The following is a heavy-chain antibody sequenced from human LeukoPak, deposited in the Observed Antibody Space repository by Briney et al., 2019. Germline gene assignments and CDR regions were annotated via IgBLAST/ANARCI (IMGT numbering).Heavy chain of an antibody. CDR3: ARHTDIAPLGSLKY. V-gene: IGHV4-59*08. CDR2: IYYSGST. Sequence: MSWETLSLTCTVSGGSISSYQRSWIRQTPGKGLERVGDIYYSGSTNFNLSLKRRVTISVDTSKNKFSLKLSSVTAADTAVYYCARHTDIAPLGSLKYWGQGTLVTVSS. CDR1: GGSISSYQ. D-gene: IGHD6-13*01. J-gene: IGHJ4*02.